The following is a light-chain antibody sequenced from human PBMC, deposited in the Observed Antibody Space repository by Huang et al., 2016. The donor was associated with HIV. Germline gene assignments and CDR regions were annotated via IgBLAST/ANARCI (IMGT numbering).Light chain of an antibody. V-gene: IGKV1-39*01. Sequence: DIQMTQSPPSLSASVGDRVTFTCRANQYLTKSLNWYQQKPGKAPKLLIYTASTLESGVPSRFSGGGSGSHFTLNITSLQPEDFATYYCQQSFSIPRTFGRGTNLEIK. CDR1: QYLTKS. CDR3: QQSFSIPRT. J-gene: IGKJ1*01. CDR2: TAS.